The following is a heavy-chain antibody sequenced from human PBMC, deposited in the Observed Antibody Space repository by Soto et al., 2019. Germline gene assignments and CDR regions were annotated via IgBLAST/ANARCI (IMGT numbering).Heavy chain of an antibody. CDR3: ARTYRGYSYDASHPLALTYYFDY. CDR2: IDWDEDK. V-gene: IGHV2-70*01. J-gene: IGHJ4*02. Sequence: GSGPTLVNPTQTLTLTCTFSGFSLSTSGMCVSWIRQPPGKALEWLALIDWDEDKYYSTSLKTRLTISKDTSKNQVVLTMTNMEPVDTATYYCARTYRGYSYDASHPLALTYYFDYWGQGTLVTVSS. D-gene: IGHD5-18*01. CDR1: GFSLSTSGMC.